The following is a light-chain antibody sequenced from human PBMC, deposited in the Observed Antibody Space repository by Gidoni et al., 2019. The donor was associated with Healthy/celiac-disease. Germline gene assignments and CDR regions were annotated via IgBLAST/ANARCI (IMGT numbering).Light chain of an antibody. V-gene: IGKV1-39*01. CDR3: QQSYSTPRT. CDR1: QSISSY. CDR2: AAS. Sequence: DIQMTQSPSSLSASVGDRVTITCRASQSISSYLNWYQQKPGKAPKLLIYAASSLQSGVPSRFSGSGDGTDLTITISSLQPEDFANYYCQQSYSTPRTFGQGTKVEIK. J-gene: IGKJ1*01.